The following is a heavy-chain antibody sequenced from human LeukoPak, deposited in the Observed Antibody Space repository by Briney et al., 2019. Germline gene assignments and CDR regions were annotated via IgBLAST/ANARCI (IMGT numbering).Heavy chain of an antibody. Sequence: GASVKVSCKASGYTFTGYYMHWVRQAPGEGLEWMGWINPNTGGTNYAQNFQGRVTMTRDTSITTAYMELSRLTSDDTAVYYCARDQCGGDCGIDYWGQGTLVTVSS. CDR3: ARDQCGGDCGIDY. V-gene: IGHV1-2*02. CDR1: GYTFTGYY. CDR2: INPNTGGT. D-gene: IGHD2-21*02. J-gene: IGHJ4*02.